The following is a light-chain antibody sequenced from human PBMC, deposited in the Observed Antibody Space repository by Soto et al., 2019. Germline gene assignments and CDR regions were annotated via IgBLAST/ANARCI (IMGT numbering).Light chain of an antibody. CDR1: QSVSSSY. V-gene: IGKV3-20*01. CDR3: QQYGSSPTWT. CDR2: GAS. J-gene: IGKJ1*01. Sequence: EIVLTQATGTLSLSPGERVTVSCRASQSVSSSYLAWYQQKPGQATRLVIYGASSRATGIQDRLSGIGSGTDFTINISRLEPQDFAVYYCQQYGSSPTWTFCQGTKVDIK.